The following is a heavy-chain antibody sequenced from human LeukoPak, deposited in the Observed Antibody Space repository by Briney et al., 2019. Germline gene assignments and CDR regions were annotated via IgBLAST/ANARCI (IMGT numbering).Heavy chain of an antibody. J-gene: IGHJ4*02. CDR3: ARGRWYYGSGSYSLY. Sequence: ASVKVSCKASGYTFTSYDINWVRQATGQGLEWMGWTNPNSGNTGYAQKFQGRVTMTRNTSISTAYMELSSLRSEDTAVYYCARGRWYYGSGSYSLYWGQGTLVTVSS. CDR1: GYTFTSYD. D-gene: IGHD3-10*01. V-gene: IGHV1-8*01. CDR2: TNPNSGNT.